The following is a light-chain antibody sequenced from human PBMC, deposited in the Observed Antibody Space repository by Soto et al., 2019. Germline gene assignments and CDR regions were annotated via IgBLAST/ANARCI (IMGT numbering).Light chain of an antibody. CDR3: QQSYKTPHT. J-gene: IGKJ2*01. CDR2: DAS. V-gene: IGKV1-5*01. CDR1: QSISSW. Sequence: DIPLTQSPSTLSTSVGDRVTITCRASQSISSWLAWYQQKPGKAPKLLIYDASSLESEVPSRFSGSGSGTQFTLTISSLQPDDFATYYCQQSYKTPHTFGQGTKLETK.